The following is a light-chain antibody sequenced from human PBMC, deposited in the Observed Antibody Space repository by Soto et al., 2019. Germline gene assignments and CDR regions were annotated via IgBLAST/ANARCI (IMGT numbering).Light chain of an antibody. V-gene: IGKV3-20*01. Sequence: EIVLTQSPDTLSLSPGERATLSCRASQSVNSDYLAWYRQKPGQAPSLLMYAKSTRATGIPDRFYGSGSGTDFTLTIYRLEPEDFAVYYCQQYGNSPQTFGQGTK. CDR3: QQYGNSPQT. J-gene: IGKJ1*01. CDR1: QSVNSDY. CDR2: AKS.